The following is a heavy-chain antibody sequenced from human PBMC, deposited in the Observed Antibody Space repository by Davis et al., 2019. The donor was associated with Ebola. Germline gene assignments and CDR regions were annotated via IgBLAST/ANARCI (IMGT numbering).Heavy chain of an antibody. D-gene: IGHD4-23*01. V-gene: IGHV4-4*02. CDR1: GVSITNNW. CDR3: ARWGYGSNSAYFDY. J-gene: IGHJ4*02. Sequence: SETLSLTCSVSGVSITNNWWSWVRQSPGKGLEWIGEIYYTGSTAYNPSLESRVTISVDTSKNQFSLKLSSVTAADTAVYYCARWGYGSNSAYFDYWGQGTLVIVSS. CDR2: IYYTGST.